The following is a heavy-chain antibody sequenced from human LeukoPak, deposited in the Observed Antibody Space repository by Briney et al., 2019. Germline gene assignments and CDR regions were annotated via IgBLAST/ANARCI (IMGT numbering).Heavy chain of an antibody. CDR2: VNPSGGST. D-gene: IGHD1-26*01. V-gene: IGHV1-46*01. J-gene: IGHJ4*02. Sequence: ASVKVSCKASGYSFTSYYIHWVRQAPGQGLEWMGIVNPSGGSTTYAQRFQGRVTMTRDTSTSTVYMDLSSLRSEDTAVYYCARLGFSGSYDYWGQGTLVTVST. CDR3: ARLGFSGSYDY. CDR1: GYSFTSYY.